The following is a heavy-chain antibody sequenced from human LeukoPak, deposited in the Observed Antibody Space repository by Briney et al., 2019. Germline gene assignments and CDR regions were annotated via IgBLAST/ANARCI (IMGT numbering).Heavy chain of an antibody. Sequence: GRSLRLSCAASGFTFSRYGMHWVRQAPGKGLVWVSRINGDGSSTAYADSVKGRFTISRDNAKNTLYLQMNSLTAEDTAVYYCARGPPWYFDLWGRGTLVTVSS. CDR2: INGDGSST. D-gene: IGHD6-25*01. J-gene: IGHJ2*01. CDR1: GFTFSRYG. CDR3: ARGPPWYFDL. V-gene: IGHV3-74*01.